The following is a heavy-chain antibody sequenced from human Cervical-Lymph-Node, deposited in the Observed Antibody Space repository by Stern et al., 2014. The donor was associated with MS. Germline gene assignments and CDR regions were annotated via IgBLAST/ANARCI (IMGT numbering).Heavy chain of an antibody. D-gene: IGHD3-22*01. J-gene: IGHJ4*02. V-gene: IGHV4-30-4*01. CDR1: GGSISSGDYY. CDR2: IYYSGST. CDR3: ASLQDSSGYYFAY. Sequence: VQLVESGPGLVKPSQTLSLTCTVSGGSISSGDYYWSWIRQPPGKGLEWIGYIYYSGSTYYNPSLKSRVTISVDTSKNQFSLKLSSVTAADTAVYYCASLQDSSGYYFAYWGQGTLVTVSS.